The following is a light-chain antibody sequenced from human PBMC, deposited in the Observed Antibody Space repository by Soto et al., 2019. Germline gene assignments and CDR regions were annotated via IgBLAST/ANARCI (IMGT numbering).Light chain of an antibody. CDR1: LSISTH. Sequence: EIVLTQSPCTLSLSPGERATLSCRASLSISTHLAWYEQKPGQAPRLLIYGASTRATGVTARFSGSGSGTEFTLTISSLQSEDFALYFWQQSHSWPSFGGGTKVDIK. CDR3: QQSHSWPS. CDR2: GAS. J-gene: IGKJ4*01. V-gene: IGKV3-15*01.